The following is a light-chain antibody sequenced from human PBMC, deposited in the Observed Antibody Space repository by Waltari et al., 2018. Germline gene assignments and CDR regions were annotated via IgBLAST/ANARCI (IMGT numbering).Light chain of an antibody. CDR1: QSIGSS. CDR2: DAS. Sequence: DIQMAQAPSTLSASVGDSVTITCRARQSIGSSLAWYQQKLGEAPKLLIYDASSFERGVPSRFSGSGSGTDFTLSISSLQPDDFATYYCQQYHSYSPSFGQGTKVEMK. V-gene: IGKV1-5*01. J-gene: IGKJ1*01. CDR3: QQYHSYSPS.